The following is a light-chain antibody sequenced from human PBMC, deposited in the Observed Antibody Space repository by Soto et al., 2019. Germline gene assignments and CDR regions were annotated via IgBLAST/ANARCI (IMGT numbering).Light chain of an antibody. J-gene: IGKJ4*01. CDR3: QQANSFPLT. CDR1: QDISSW. Sequence: DIPMTQSPSSVSASVGDRVTITCRASQDISSWLAWYQQKPGKAPKLLMFAASSLRGGVPSRFSGSGSGTDFTLTVSSLQLEDFATYYCQQANSFPLTFGGGTKVEIK. V-gene: IGKV1D-12*01. CDR2: AAS.